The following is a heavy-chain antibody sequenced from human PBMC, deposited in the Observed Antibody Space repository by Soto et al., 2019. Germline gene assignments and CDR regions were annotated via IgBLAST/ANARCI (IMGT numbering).Heavy chain of an antibody. CDR1: GVSISSNY. CDR2: IHNTGDT. Sequence: LSLTCLVSGVSISSNYWSWIRQPPGQGLEWIGYIHNTGDTNFNPSLKNRVIISVDTSKNQFSLRLSSVTAADTAVYYCARSYPNTIFGVVPSRGLDVWGQGTTVTVSS. J-gene: IGHJ6*02. D-gene: IGHD3-3*01. V-gene: IGHV4-59*01. CDR3: ARSYPNTIFGVVPSRGLDV.